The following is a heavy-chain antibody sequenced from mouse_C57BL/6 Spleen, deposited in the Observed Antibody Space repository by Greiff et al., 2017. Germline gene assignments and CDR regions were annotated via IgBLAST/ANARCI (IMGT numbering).Heavy chain of an antibody. Sequence: QVQLQQSGAELVKPGASVKMSCKASGYTFTTYSMDWMKQNHGKSLEWIGNFHPYNDDTKYNDKFKGKATLTVEKSSSTVYLELSRLTSDDSAVYYCASNNLGAMDDWGQGTSVTVSS. J-gene: IGHJ4*01. CDR3: ASNNLGAMDD. CDR2: FHPYNDDT. V-gene: IGHV1-47*01. D-gene: IGHD1-3*01. CDR1: GYTFTTYS.